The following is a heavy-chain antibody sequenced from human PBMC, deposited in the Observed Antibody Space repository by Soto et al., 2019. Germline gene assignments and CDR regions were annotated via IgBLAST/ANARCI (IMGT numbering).Heavy chain of an antibody. CDR3: PREGVWHDYGPENYYYYMDV. CDR2: IYYSGST. D-gene: IGHD4-17*01. V-gene: IGHV4-59*01. J-gene: IGHJ6*03. Sequence: PSETLSLTCTVSGGSISSYYWSWIRQPPGKGLEWIGYIYYSGSTNYNPSLKSRVTISVDTSKNQFSLKLSSVTAADTAVYYCPREGVWHDYGPENYYYYMDVWGKGTRVTVSS. CDR1: GGSISSYY.